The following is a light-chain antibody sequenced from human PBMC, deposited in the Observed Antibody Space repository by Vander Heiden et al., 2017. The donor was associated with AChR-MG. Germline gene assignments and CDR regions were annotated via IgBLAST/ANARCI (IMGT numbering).Light chain of an antibody. CDR2: QDR. CDR3: QAWDSSNGV. Sequence: SYELTQPPSVSVSPGQTASITCSGDKLGDKYACWYQQKPGQAPVLVIYQDRKRPSGIPERFSGSNSGNTATLTISGTQAMDEADYYCQAWDSSNGVFGGGTKLTVL. J-gene: IGLJ3*02. V-gene: IGLV3-1*01. CDR1: KLGDKY.